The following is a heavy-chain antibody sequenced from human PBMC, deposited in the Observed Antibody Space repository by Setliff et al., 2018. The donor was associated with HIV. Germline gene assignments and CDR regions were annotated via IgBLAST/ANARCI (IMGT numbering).Heavy chain of an antibody. D-gene: IGHD2-2*01. Sequence: GESLKISCAASGFTFSTSGIHWVRQAPGKGLEWVALVDGANNKYYGDAAKGRFSIAREDSKNRLFLQMNSLRPEDTSVYYCARDRHTSWSVEYWGRGTLVTVSS. CDR1: GFTFSTSG. CDR3: ARDRHTSWSVEY. V-gene: IGHV3-30*02. CDR2: VDGANNK. J-gene: IGHJ4*02.